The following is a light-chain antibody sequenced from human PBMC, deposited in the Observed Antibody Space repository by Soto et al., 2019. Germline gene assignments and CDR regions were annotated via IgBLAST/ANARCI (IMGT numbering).Light chain of an antibody. CDR1: SSNIGGNS. Sequence: QSVLTQPPSVSAAPGQKVTISCSGSSSNIGGNSVSWYQQLPGTAPKLLIYDDNKRPSGIPDRFSGSKSGTSATLGITGFQTGDEADYYCQSYDSSLSGSRVFGSGTKVTVL. J-gene: IGLJ1*01. CDR2: DDN. CDR3: QSYDSSLSGSRV. V-gene: IGLV1-51*01.